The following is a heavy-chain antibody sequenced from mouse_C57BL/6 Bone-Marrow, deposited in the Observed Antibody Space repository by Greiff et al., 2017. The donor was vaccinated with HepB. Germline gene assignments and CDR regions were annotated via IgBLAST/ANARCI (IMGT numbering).Heavy chain of an antibody. V-gene: IGHV5-9*01. D-gene: IGHD1-1*01. CDR1: GFTFSSYT. CDR2: ISGGGGNT. Sequence: EVQVVESGGDLVKPGGSLKLSCAASGFTFSSYTMSWVRQTPEKRLEWVATISGGGGNTYYPDSVKGRFTISRDNAKNTLYLQMSSLRSEDTALYYSARPYYYGSSYFFDYWGQGTTLTVSS. CDR3: ARPYYYGSSYFFDY. J-gene: IGHJ2*01.